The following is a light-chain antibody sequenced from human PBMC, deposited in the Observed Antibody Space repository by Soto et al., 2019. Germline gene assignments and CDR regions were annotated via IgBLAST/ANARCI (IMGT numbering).Light chain of an antibody. CDR1: QSVSTN. V-gene: IGKV3-15*01. CDR3: QQSNNWPYT. J-gene: IGKJ2*01. CDR2: GAS. Sequence: EIVLTQSPGTLSVSPGERANLSCRASQSVSTNLAWFQQKPGQAPRLLIYGASTRATGIPARLSGSGSGTEFTLSINSLQSEDLAVYYCQQSNNWPYTFGQGTRLEV.